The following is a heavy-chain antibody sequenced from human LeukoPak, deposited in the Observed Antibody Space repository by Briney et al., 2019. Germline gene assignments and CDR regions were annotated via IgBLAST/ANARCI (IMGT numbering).Heavy chain of an antibody. D-gene: IGHD4-17*01. V-gene: IGHV2-5*01. Sequence: SGPTLVNPTETLTLTCTFSGFSLNTGGVGVAWVRQPPGKALEWLALIYWNNDKPYSPSLRGRLTITKDTSKNQVVLTMTNMGPGDTATYYCAHRRLEGMTEVTTGFDSWGQGILVTVSS. CDR3: AHRRLEGMTEVTTGFDS. J-gene: IGHJ4*02. CDR1: GFSLNTGGVG. CDR2: IYWNNDK.